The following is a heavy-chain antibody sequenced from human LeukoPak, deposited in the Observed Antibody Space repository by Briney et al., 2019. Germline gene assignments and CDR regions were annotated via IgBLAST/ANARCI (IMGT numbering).Heavy chain of an antibody. V-gene: IGHV4-31*03. CDR1: GGSISSGGYY. D-gene: IGHD6-13*01. Sequence: SETLSLTCTVSGGSISSGGYYWSWIRQHPGKGLEWIGYIYYIGSTYYNPSLKSRVTISVDTSKNQFSLKLSSVTAADTAVYYCARSYSSSRDPGYDYWGQGTLVTVSS. J-gene: IGHJ4*02. CDR2: IYYIGST. CDR3: ARSYSSSRDPGYDY.